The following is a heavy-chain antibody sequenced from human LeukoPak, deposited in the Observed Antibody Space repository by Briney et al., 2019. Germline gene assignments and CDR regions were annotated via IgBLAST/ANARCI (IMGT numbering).Heavy chain of an antibody. V-gene: IGHV3-7*01. CDR1: GFTFSSYG. D-gene: IGHD6-13*01. CDR2: IKQDGSEK. J-gene: IGHJ5*02. CDR3: ARDVGTWFDP. Sequence: PGGSLRLSCAASGFTFSSYGMHWVRQAPGKGLEWVANIKQDGSEKYYVDSVKGRFTISRDNAKTSLYLQMNSLRAEDTAVYYCARDVGTWFDPWGQGTLVTVSS.